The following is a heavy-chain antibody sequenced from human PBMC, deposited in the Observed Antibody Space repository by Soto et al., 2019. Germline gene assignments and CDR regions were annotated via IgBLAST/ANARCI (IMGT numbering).Heavy chain of an antibody. CDR2: ISHSGST. D-gene: IGHD3-10*01. Sequence: SETLSLTCAVYGGSFSGYYWSWIRQPPGKGLEWIGEISHSGSTNYNPSLKSRVTISVDTSKNQFSLKLSSVTAADTAVYYCARGGSNGSGSYYSYYYYYYMDVWGKGTTVTVSS. CDR3: ARGGSNGSGSYYSYYYYYYMDV. V-gene: IGHV4-34*01. J-gene: IGHJ6*03. CDR1: GGSFSGYY.